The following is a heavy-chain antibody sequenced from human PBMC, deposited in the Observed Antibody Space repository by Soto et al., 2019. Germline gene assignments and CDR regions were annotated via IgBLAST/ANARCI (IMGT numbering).Heavy chain of an antibody. CDR2: FYYSGST. CDR3: AREREMDIVVVPAARRRGARAFDI. Sequence: SETLSLTCTVSGGSISSSSYYWGWIRQPPGKGLEWIGSFYYSGSTYYNPSLKSRVTISVDTSKNQFSLKLSSVTAADTAVYYCAREREMDIVVVPAARRRGARAFDIWGQGTMVTVSS. CDR1: GGSISSSSYY. J-gene: IGHJ3*02. D-gene: IGHD2-2*03. V-gene: IGHV4-39*07.